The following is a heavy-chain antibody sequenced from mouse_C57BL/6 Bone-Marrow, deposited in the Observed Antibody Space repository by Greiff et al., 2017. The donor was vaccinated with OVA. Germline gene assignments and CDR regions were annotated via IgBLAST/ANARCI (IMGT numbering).Heavy chain of an antibody. J-gene: IGHJ4*01. CDR1: GYTFTDHT. V-gene: IGHV1-78*01. CDR3: GRDYYGRGYAMDY. D-gene: IGHD1-1*01. CDR2: IYPRDGST. Sequence: VQLQQSDAELVKPGASVKISCKVSGYTFTDHTIHWMKQRPEQGLEWIGYIYPRDGSTKYNEKFKGKATLTADKSSSTAYMQLNSLTSEDSAVYFCGRDYYGRGYAMDYGGQGTSVTVSS.